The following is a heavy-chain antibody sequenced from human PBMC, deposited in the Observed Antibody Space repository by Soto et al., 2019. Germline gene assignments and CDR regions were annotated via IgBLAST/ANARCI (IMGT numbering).Heavy chain of an antibody. J-gene: IGHJ5*02. CDR3: AQAPGGFSHTYSRSWFDP. V-gene: IGHV3-30*18. Sequence: QVQLVASGGGVVQPGRSLRLSCAASGFTFTNYGMHWVRQAPGKGLEWVALISSDGSSKYYADSVKGQFTISRDNSKNMVYVQMNSLRSEDTAMYYCAQAPGGFSHTYSRSWFDPWGQGTLVTVSS. CDR1: GFTFTNYG. D-gene: IGHD3-16*01. CDR2: ISSDGSSK.